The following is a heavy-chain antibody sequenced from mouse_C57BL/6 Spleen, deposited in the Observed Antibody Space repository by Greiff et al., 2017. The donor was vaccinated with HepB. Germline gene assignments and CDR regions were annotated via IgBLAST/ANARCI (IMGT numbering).Heavy chain of an antibody. V-gene: IGHV5-4*01. J-gene: IGHJ4*01. Sequence: EVHLVESGGGLVKPGGSLKLSCAASGFTFSSYAMSWVRQTPEKRLEWVATISDGGSYTYYPDNVKGRFTISRDNAKNNLYLQMSHLKSEDTAMYYCARKDYDYDDYAMDYWGQGTSVTVSS. CDR3: ARKDYDYDDYAMDY. D-gene: IGHD2-4*01. CDR1: GFTFSSYA. CDR2: ISDGGSYT.